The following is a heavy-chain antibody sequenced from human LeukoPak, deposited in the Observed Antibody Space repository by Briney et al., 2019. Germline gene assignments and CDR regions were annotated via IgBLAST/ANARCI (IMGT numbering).Heavy chain of an antibody. D-gene: IGHD2-21*02. CDR2: IIPIFGTA. CDR3: ARVLAYCGGDCAYFDY. J-gene: IGHJ4*02. CDR1: GGTFSSYA. Sequence: GASVKVSCKASGGTFSSYAISWVRQAPGQGLEWMGRIIPIFGTANYAQKFQGRVTITTDESTSTAYMELSSLRSEDTAVYYCARVLAYCGGDCAYFDYWGQGTLVTVSS. V-gene: IGHV1-69*05.